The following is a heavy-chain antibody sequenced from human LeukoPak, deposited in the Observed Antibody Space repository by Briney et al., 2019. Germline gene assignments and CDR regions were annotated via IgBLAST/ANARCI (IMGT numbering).Heavy chain of an antibody. J-gene: IGHJ4*02. CDR1: GFTVSSNY. CDR2: IYSGGST. D-gene: IGHD2-8*01. Sequence: GGSLRLSCAASGFTVSSNYMSWVRQAPGKGLERVSVIYSGGSTYYADSVKGRFTISRDNSKNTLYLQMNSLRAEDTAVYYCARGLARRMLLAYWGQGTLVTVSS. V-gene: IGHV3-53*01. CDR3: ARGLARRMLLAY.